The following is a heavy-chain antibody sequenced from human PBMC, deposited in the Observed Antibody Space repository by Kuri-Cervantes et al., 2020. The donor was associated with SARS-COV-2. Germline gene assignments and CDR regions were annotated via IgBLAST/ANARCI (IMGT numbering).Heavy chain of an antibody. V-gene: IGHV4-39*01. Sequence: SSYSMNWVHQPPGKGLEWIGSIYYSGSTYYNPSLKSRVTISVDTSKNQFSLKLSSVTAADTAVYYCARREIAARRLFDYWGQGTLVTVSS. D-gene: IGHD6-6*01. CDR2: IYYSGST. CDR1: SSYS. J-gene: IGHJ4*02. CDR3: ARREIAARRLFDY.